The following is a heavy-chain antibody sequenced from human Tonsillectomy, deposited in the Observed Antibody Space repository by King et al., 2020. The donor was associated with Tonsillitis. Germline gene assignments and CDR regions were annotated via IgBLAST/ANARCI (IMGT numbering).Heavy chain of an antibody. CDR1: GGSISSSSYY. CDR3: ARHIHQGSYYYYYMDV. D-gene: IGHD2-2*01. J-gene: IGHJ6*03. V-gene: IGHV4-39*01. CDR2: IYYSGGT. Sequence: QLQESGPGLVKPSETLSLTCTVSGGSISSSSYYWGWIRQPPGKGLEWIGTIYYSGGTYYNPFLKSRVTISEDTSKNQFSLKLSSVTAADTAVYYCARHIHQGSYYYYYMDVWGKGTTVTVSS.